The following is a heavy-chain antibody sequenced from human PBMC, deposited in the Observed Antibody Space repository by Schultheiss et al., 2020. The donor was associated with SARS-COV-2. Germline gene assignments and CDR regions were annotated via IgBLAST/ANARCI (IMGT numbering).Heavy chain of an antibody. V-gene: IGHV1-69*06. CDR1: GGTFSSYA. D-gene: IGHD1-26*01. J-gene: IGHJ4*02. CDR2: IIPIFGTA. Sequence: SVKVSCKTSGGTFSSYAISWVRQAPGQRLEWMGGIIPIFGTANYAQKFQGRVTITADKSTSTAYMELSSLRSEDTAVYYCARDLAGEGYWGATRGLFDYWGQGTLVTVSS. CDR3: ARDLAGEGYWGATRGLFDY.